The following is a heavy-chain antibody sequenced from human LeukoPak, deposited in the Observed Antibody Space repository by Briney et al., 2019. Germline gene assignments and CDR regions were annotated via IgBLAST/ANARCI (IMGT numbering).Heavy chain of an antibody. J-gene: IGHJ3*02. CDR3: AKDIAVKRDGYNSGTFDI. D-gene: IGHD5-24*01. Sequence: GGSLRLSCAASGFTFDDYAMHWVRQAPGKGLEWVSLISGDGGSTYYADSVKGRFTISRDNSKNSLYLQMNSLRTEDTALYYCAKDIAVKRDGYNSGTFDIWGRGTMVTVSS. CDR1: GFTFDDYA. V-gene: IGHV3-43*02. CDR2: ISGDGGST.